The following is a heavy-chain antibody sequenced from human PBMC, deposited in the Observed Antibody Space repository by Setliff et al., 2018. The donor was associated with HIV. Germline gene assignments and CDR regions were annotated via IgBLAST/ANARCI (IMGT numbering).Heavy chain of an antibody. V-gene: IGHV4-4*07. CDR2: IYTSGST. Sequence: PSETLSLTCTVSGGSISSYYWSWIRQPAGKGLEWIGRIYTSGSTNYNPSLKSRVTISVDTSRNQFSLKLSPVTAADTAVYYCARDRSDYYNLPGYFDHWGQGTPVTVSS. D-gene: IGHD3-3*01. CDR1: GGSISSYY. CDR3: ARDRSDYYNLPGYFDH. J-gene: IGHJ4*02.